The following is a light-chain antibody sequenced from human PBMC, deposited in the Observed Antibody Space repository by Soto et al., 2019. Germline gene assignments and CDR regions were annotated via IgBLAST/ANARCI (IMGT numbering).Light chain of an antibody. Sequence: QSALTQPASVSGSPGQSITISCTGTSSDIGTYNLVSWYQQHPGKAPKLMIYEVNKRPSGVSDRFSGSKSGNTASLTISGLQAEDEADYYCCSYADSSTLYVFGTGTKVTDL. CDR1: SSDIGTYNL. V-gene: IGLV2-23*02. CDR2: EVN. CDR3: CSYADSSTLYV. J-gene: IGLJ1*01.